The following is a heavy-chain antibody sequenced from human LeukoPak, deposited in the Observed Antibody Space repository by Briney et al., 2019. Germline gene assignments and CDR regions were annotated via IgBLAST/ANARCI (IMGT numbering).Heavy chain of an antibody. CDR3: ARNDSSGYFDY. D-gene: IGHD3-22*01. J-gene: IGHJ4*02. CDR2: VYHSGST. V-gene: IGHV4-38-2*01. CDR1: DYSISSGNY. Sequence: SETLSLTCAVSDYSISSGNYWGWSRQPPGKGLEWIGSVYHSGSTHYSPSLKSRVTIAVDTSKNQFSLKLSSVTAADTAVYYCARNDSSGYFDYWGQGTLVTVSS.